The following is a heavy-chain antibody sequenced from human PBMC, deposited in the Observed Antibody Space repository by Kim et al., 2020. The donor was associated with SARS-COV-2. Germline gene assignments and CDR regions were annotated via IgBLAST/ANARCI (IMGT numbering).Heavy chain of an antibody. V-gene: IGHV3-9*01. D-gene: IGHD3-10*01. CDR3: ARAGVTMVRGAPDV. Sequence: ADSVKGRFTISRDNAKNSLYLRMDSLRAEDTALYYCARAGVTMVRGAPDVWGQGTTVTVSS. J-gene: IGHJ6*02.